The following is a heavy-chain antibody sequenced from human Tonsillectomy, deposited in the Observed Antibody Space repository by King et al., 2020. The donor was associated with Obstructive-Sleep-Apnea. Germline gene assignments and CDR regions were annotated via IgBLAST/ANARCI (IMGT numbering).Heavy chain of an antibody. D-gene: IGHD2/OR15-2a*01. CDR1: GFTFSSYA. CDR3: GITKPEAWAAQNST. Sequence: VQLVESGGGLVKPGGSLRLSCAASGFTFSSYAMTWVRQAPGKGLQWVSSITGSGTGSYYADSLKGRFIISRDNSKKTLFLQINSLRVEDTATYYCGITKPEAWAAQNSTWGQGTLAT. CDR2: ITGSGTGS. V-gene: IGHV3-23*04. J-gene: IGHJ5*02.